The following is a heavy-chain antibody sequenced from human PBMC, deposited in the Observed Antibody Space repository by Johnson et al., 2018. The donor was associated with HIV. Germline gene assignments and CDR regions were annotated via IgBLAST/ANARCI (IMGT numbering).Heavy chain of an antibody. D-gene: IGHD1-26*01. J-gene: IGHJ3*02. Sequence: QVQLVESGGGVVQPGRSLRLSCAASGFTFSSYAMHWVRQAPGKGLEWVAVISYEGSNKYYADSVKGRFTISRDNSKNTLYLQMNSLRAEDTAVYYCAKDGGSYGGAFDIWGQGTMVTVSS. CDR1: GFTFSSYA. V-gene: IGHV3-30-3*01. CDR3: AKDGGSYGGAFDI. CDR2: ISYEGSNK.